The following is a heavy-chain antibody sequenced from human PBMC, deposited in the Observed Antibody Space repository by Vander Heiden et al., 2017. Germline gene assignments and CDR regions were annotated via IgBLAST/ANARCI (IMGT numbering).Heavy chain of an antibody. CDR2: ISSSSSYI. J-gene: IGHJ5*02. D-gene: IGHD3-9*01. CDR3: ARDRHYDILTGLFDP. V-gene: IGHV3-21*01. CDR1: GFTCSSYS. Sequence: EVQLVESGGGLVKPGGSLRLSCAASGFTCSSYSMNWVRQAPGKGLEWVSSISSSSSYIYYADSVKGRFTISRDNAKNSLYLQMNSLRAEDTAVYYCARDRHYDILTGLFDPWGQGTLVTVSS.